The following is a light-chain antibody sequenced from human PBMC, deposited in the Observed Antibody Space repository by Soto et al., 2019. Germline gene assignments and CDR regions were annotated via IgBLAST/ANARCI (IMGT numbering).Light chain of an antibody. Sequence: QSALTQPASVSGSPGQSITISSTGSSSDVGGYNYVSWYQQHPGKAPKLMIYEVSKRPSGVSNRFSGSKSDNTASLTISGLQAEDEADYYCSSYTTSSTLDVVFGGGTKLTVL. J-gene: IGLJ2*01. CDR2: EVS. V-gene: IGLV2-14*01. CDR3: SSYTTSSTLDVV. CDR1: SSDVGGYNY.